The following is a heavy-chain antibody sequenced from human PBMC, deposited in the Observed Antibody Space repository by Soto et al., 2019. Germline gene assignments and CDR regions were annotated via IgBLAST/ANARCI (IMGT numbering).Heavy chain of an antibody. CDR3: ARRTIVVVPAAVLHYYYYMDV. CDR2: MNPNSGNT. Sequence: QVQLVQSGAEVKKPGASVKVSCKASGYTFTSYDINWVRQATGQGLEWMGWMNPNSGNTGYAQKFQGRVTMTRNTSISTAYMELSSLRSEDTAVYYCARRTIVVVPAAVLHYYYYMDVWGKGTTVTVSS. CDR1: GYTFTSYD. J-gene: IGHJ6*03. D-gene: IGHD2-2*01. V-gene: IGHV1-8*01.